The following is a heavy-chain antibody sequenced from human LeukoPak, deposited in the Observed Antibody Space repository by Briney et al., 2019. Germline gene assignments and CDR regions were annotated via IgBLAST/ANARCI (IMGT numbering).Heavy chain of an antibody. CDR1: GFTFSSYA. J-gene: IGHJ6*02. D-gene: IGHD6-6*01. CDR3: ARYSSSSHYYYYGMDV. Sequence: GGSLRLSCAASGFTFSSYAMSWVRQAPGKGLEWVSTITGRGGSTYSADSVKGRFTLSRDNSQSTLYLQMNSLRAEDTAVYYCARYSSSSHYYYYGMDVWGQGTTVTVSS. V-gene: IGHV3-23*01. CDR2: ITGRGGST.